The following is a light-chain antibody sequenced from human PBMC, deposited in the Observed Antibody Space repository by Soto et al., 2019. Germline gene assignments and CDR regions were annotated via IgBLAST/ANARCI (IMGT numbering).Light chain of an antibody. CDR3: QQYNTYPLT. CDR2: KAS. CDR1: QSIGSW. Sequence: DIQMPQSPSALSASVGDRVTISCRASQSIGSWLAWYQQKPEKAPKLLIFKASGLESGVPSRFSGGGSGTEFTLTISSLQPDDFATYYCQQYNTYPLTFGGGTKVEIK. J-gene: IGKJ4*01. V-gene: IGKV1-5*03.